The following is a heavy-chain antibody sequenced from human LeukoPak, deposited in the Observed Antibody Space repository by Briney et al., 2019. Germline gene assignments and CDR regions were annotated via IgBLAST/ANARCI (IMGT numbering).Heavy chain of an antibody. Sequence: ASVKVSCKASGGTFSSYAISWVRQAPGQGLEWMGGIIPIFGTANYAQKFQGRVTITADKSTSTAYMELSSLRSEDTAVYYCARNPYYYDSSGYTQTLNAFDIWGQGTMVTVSS. CDR2: IIPIFGTA. CDR1: GGTFSSYA. D-gene: IGHD3-22*01. CDR3: ARNPYYYDSSGYTQTLNAFDI. V-gene: IGHV1-69*06. J-gene: IGHJ3*02.